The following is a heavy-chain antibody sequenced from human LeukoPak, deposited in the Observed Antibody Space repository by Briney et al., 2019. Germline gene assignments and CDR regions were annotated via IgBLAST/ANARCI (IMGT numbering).Heavy chain of an antibody. Sequence: PGGSLRLSCAASGFTFSSYSMNWVRQAPGKGLEWVSSISSSSSYIYYADSVKGRFTISRDNAKNSLYLQMNSLRAEDTAVYYCARDLTTPSYQLLYPYYYYMDVWGKGTTVTVSS. J-gene: IGHJ6*03. CDR2: ISSSSSYI. CDR1: GFTFSSYS. CDR3: ARDLTTPSYQLLYPYYYYMDV. D-gene: IGHD2-2*02. V-gene: IGHV3-21*01.